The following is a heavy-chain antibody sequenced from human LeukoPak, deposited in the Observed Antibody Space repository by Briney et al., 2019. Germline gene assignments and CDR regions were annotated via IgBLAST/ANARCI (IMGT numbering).Heavy chain of an antibody. CDR1: GYTFTGYY. J-gene: IGHJ4*02. Sequence: ASLKVSCKASGYTFTGYYMHWVRQAPGQGLEWMGRINPNSGGTNYAQKFQGRVTMTRDTSMSTAYMELSRLRSDDTAVYYCAREENCSGGSCYYYWGQGTLVTVSA. CDR3: AREENCSGGSCYYY. CDR2: INPNSGGT. V-gene: IGHV1-2*06. D-gene: IGHD2-15*01.